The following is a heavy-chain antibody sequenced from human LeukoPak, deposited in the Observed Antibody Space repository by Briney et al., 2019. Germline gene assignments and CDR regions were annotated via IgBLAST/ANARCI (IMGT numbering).Heavy chain of an antibody. D-gene: IGHD2-2*01. V-gene: IGHV3-7*01. Sequence: GGSLRLSCAASGFTFSSYWMSWVRQAPGKGLEWVANIKEDGSEKYYVDAVKGRFTISRDNAKNSLYLQMNSLRAEDTAVYYCARDSSCSSTSCYYYYYMDVWGKGTTVTVSS. CDR1: GFTFSSYW. CDR3: ARDSSCSSTSCYYYYYMDV. CDR2: IKEDGSEK. J-gene: IGHJ6*03.